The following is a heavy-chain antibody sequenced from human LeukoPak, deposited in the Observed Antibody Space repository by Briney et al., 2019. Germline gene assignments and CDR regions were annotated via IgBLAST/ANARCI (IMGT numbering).Heavy chain of an antibody. J-gene: IGHJ4*02. CDR2: FNPEDGET. Sequence: ASVKVSCKASGYTFTSYDINWVRQATGQGLEWMGGFNPEDGETIYAQRFQGRVTMNEDTLADTAYMELSGLRSGDTAVYYCASLYDYVWGSPGYWGQGTLVTVSS. V-gene: IGHV1-24*01. CDR3: ASLYDYVWGSPGY. D-gene: IGHD3-16*01. CDR1: GYTFTSYD.